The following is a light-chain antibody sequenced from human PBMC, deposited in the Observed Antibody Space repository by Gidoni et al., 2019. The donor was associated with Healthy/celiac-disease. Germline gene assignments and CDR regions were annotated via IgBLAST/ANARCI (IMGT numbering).Light chain of an antibody. CDR2: GAS. J-gene: IGKJ2*01. CDR3: QQYSNWPPYN. V-gene: IGKV3-15*01. Sequence: EIVMTQSPATLSVSPGERAALSCRASQSVSSNLAWYQQKPGQAPRLLIYGASTRATGIPEFTLTISSLQSEDFAVYYCQQYSNWPPYNFGQXTKLEIK. CDR1: QSVSSN.